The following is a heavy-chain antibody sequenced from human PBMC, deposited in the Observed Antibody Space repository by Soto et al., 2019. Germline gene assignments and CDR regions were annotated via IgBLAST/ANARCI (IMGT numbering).Heavy chain of an antibody. Sequence: PSETLSLTCTVSGGSISSYYWSWIRQPPGKGLEWIGYIYYSGSTNYNPSLKSRVTISVDTSKNQFSLKLSSVTAADTAVYYCARGSPEGYFDWSTIKSYYYYYMDVWGKGTTVTVSS. CDR3: ARGSPEGYFDWSTIKSYYYYYMDV. CDR2: IYYSGST. J-gene: IGHJ6*03. CDR1: GGSISSYY. V-gene: IGHV4-59*01. D-gene: IGHD3-9*01.